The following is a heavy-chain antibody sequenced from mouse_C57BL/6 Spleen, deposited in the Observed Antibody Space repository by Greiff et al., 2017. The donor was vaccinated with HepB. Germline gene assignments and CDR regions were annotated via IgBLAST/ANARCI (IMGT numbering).Heavy chain of an antibody. CDR3: ARRLHYGSRGFAY. V-gene: IGHV1-50*01. D-gene: IGHD1-1*01. J-gene: IGHJ3*01. CDR1: GYTFTSYW. CDR2: IDPSDSYT. Sequence: QQSCKASGYTFTSYWMQWVKQRPGQGLEWIGEIDPSDSYTNYNQKFKGKATLTVDTSSSTAYMQLSSLTSEDSAVYYCARRLHYGSRGFAYWGQGTLVTVSA.